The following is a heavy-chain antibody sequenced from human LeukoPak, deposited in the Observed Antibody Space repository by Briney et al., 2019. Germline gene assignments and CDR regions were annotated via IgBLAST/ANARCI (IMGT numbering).Heavy chain of an antibody. D-gene: IGHD6-13*01. Sequence: ASVKVSCKASGYTFTSYYMHWVRQAPGQGLEWMGIINPSGGSTSYAQKFQGRATMTRDMSTSTVYMELSSLRSEDTAVYYCARGSGIAAADDWFDPWGQGTLVTVSS. CDR1: GYTFTSYY. CDR3: ARGSGIAAADDWFDP. CDR2: INPSGGST. J-gene: IGHJ5*02. V-gene: IGHV1-46*01.